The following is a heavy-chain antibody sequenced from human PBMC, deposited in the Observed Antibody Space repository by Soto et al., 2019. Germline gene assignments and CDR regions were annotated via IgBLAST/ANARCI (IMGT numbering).Heavy chain of an antibody. CDR1: GCSFTSYW. CDR2: IDPSDSYT. CDR3: ARHDSNQYFDWLLAGDY. V-gene: IGHV5-10-1*01. D-gene: IGHD3-9*01. Sequence: GESLKISCKGSGCSFTSYWISWVRQMPRKGLEWMGRIDPSDSYTNYSPSFQGHVTISADKSISTAYLQWSSLKASDTAMYYCARHDSNQYFDWLLAGDYWGQGTLVTVSS. J-gene: IGHJ4*02.